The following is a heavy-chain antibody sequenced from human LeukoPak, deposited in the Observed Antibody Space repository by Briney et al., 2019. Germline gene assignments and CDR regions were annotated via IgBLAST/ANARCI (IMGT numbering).Heavy chain of an antibody. J-gene: IGHJ4*02. CDR2: IIPIFGTA. CDR1: ESTFSSYA. Sequence: ASVKVSCKASESTFSSYAISWVRQAPGQGLEWMGGIIPIFGTANYAQKFQGRVTITADESTSTAYMELSSLRSEDTAVYYCARSNDLYYFDYWGQGTLVTVSS. V-gene: IGHV1-69*13. CDR3: ARSNDLYYFDY. D-gene: IGHD1-1*01.